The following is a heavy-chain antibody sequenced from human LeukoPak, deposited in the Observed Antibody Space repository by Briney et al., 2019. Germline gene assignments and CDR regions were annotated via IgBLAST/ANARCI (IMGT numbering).Heavy chain of an antibody. J-gene: IGHJ4*02. CDR3: ARVRIDYYDSIFDY. D-gene: IGHD3-22*01. Sequence: SQTLSLTCAISGDSVSSNSAAWNWIRQSPSRGLEWLGRTYYRSKWYNDYAVSVKSRITINPDTSKNQFSLKLSSVTAADTAVYYCARVRIDYYDSIFDYWGQGTLVTVSS. CDR2: TYYRSKWYN. CDR1: GDSVSSNSAA. V-gene: IGHV6-1*01.